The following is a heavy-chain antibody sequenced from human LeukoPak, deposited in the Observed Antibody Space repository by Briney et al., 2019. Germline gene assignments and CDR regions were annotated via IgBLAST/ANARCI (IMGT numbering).Heavy chain of an antibody. V-gene: IGHV3-30*04. CDR3: ARAFSTTAFDY. CDR2: ISDDGSNK. CDR1: GFTFRTYA. Sequence: GRSLRLSCAASGFTFRTYAMNWVRQAPGKGLEWVAVISDDGSNKYYAESVKGQFTISRDNSKNTLYLQMNSLRAEDTAVYYCARAFSTTAFDYWGQGTLVTVSS. D-gene: IGHD4-17*01. J-gene: IGHJ4*02.